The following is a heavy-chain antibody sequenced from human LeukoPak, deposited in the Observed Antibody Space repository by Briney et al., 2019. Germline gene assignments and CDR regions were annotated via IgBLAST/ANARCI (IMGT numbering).Heavy chain of an antibody. CDR3: ARGRLWQHWLLLHPNWFDP. V-gene: IGHV4-34*01. CDR2: INHSGST. Sequence: PSETLSLTCAVDGGSFSGYYWSWIRQPPGKGLEWIGEINHSGSTNYNPSLKSRVTISVDTSKNQFSLKLNSVTAADTAVYNCARGRLWQHWLLLHPNWFDPWGQGILVTVSS. D-gene: IGHD3-22*01. CDR1: GGSFSGYY. J-gene: IGHJ5*02.